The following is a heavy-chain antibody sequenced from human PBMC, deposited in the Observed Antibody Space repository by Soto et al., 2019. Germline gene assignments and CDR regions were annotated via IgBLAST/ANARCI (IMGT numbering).Heavy chain of an antibody. J-gene: IGHJ6*02. Sequence: QVQLVQSGAEVKKPGSSVKVSCKASGGTFGSYAISWVRQAPGQGLEWMGGIIPIPGTANYAQKVQGRSTIAADESTSKAYMELSSLRSEDTAVYYCARSQGSSTSLEIYYYYYYGMDVWGQGTTVTVSS. D-gene: IGHD2-2*01. V-gene: IGHV1-69*01. CDR1: GGTFGSYA. CDR2: IIPIPGTA. CDR3: ARSQGSSTSLEIYYYYYYGMDV.